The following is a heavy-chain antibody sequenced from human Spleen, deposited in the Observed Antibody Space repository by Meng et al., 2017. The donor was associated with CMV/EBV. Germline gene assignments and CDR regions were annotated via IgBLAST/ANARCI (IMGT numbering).Heavy chain of an antibody. CDR3: AKGLKVRNKTGYYFDY. CDR1: GFDLSSYG. Sequence: GFDLSSYGMNWVRQAPGKGLEWVAVIWFDGNIKDYADSVKGRFTISRDNPNKILYLQMNSLRVEDTAVYYCAKGLKVRNKTGYYFDYWGQGALVTVSS. CDR2: IWFDGNIK. V-gene: IGHV3-33*06. D-gene: IGHD3-9*01. J-gene: IGHJ4*02.